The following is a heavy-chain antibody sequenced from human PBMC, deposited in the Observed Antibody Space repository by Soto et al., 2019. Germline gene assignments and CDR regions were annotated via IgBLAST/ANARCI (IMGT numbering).Heavy chain of an antibody. CDR1: GGSISSGGYY. CDR2: IYYSGST. D-gene: IGHD3-3*01. J-gene: IGHJ6*03. V-gene: IGHV4-31*03. CDR3: ARDGALGGDFWSGYRYYYYMDV. Sequence: QVQLQESGPGLVKPSQTLSLTCTVSGGSISSGGYYWSWIRQHPGKGLEWIGYIYYSGSTYYNPSLKSRVTISVVTSKNQFSLKLSSVTAADTAVYYCARDGALGGDFWSGYRYYYYMDVWGKGTTVTVSS.